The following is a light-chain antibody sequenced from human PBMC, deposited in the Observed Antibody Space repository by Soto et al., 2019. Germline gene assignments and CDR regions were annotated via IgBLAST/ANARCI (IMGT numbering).Light chain of an antibody. J-gene: IGLJ2*01. V-gene: IGLV2-11*01. CDR1: GSDVGGYDF. CDR3: CSFATSNTVV. Sequence: QSALTQPRSVSGSPGQSVTISCTGTGSDVGGYDFVSWYQQHPGKAPKLLIYAVSPRPSVVPDRFSGSKSGSTASLTISGLQADDEADYFCCSFATSNTVVFGGGTKLTVL. CDR2: AVS.